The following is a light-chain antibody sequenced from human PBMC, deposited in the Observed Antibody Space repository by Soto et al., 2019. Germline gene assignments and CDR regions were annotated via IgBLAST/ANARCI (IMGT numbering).Light chain of an antibody. Sequence: EFVLTQSPGTLSLSPGERATLSYRASQSVSSSYLAWYQQKPGQAPRLLIYGASSRETGIPDRFSGSGSGTDFTLDISRLEPEDFAVYYCQEYENTPGTFGRGTRLEIK. CDR2: GAS. J-gene: IGKJ5*01. CDR1: QSVSSSY. V-gene: IGKV3-20*01. CDR3: QEYENTPGT.